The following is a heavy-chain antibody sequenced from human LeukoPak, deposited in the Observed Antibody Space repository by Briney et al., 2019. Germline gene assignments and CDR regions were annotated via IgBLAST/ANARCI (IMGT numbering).Heavy chain of an antibody. Sequence: GGSLRLSCAASGFTVSINYMSCVRAAPGKGLGWVSHIYSGGSTYYAVSVKGRFTISRDNSKNTLYLQMNSLRAEDTAVYYCASPPYYYDSSGYYYFQHWGQGTLVSVSS. J-gene: IGHJ1*01. V-gene: IGHV3-53*01. CDR2: IYSGGST. CDR3: ASPPYYYDSSGYYYFQH. D-gene: IGHD3-22*01. CDR1: GFTVSINY.